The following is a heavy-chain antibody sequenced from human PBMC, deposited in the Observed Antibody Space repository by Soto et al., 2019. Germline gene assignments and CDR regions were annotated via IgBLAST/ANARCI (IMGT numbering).Heavy chain of an antibody. V-gene: IGHV3-30-3*01. CDR1: GFTFSRYA. J-gene: IGHJ6*02. CDR2: ISYDGTNK. CDR3: ARDVVGAAAGYYYGMDV. Sequence: GGSLRLSCAASGFTFSRYAMHWARQAPGKGLEGGAVISYDGTNKYYADSVKGRFTISRYNFKNTLYLQRNSLRAEDTAVYYCARDVVGAAAGYYYGMDVWGQGTTVTVSS. D-gene: IGHD6-13*01.